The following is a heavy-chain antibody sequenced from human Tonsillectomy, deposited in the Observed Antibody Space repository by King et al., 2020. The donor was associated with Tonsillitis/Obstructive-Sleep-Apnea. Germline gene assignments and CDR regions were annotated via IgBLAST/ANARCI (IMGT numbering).Heavy chain of an antibody. V-gene: IGHV3-74*01. CDR2: INNDGSST. CDR1: GFTFSSYW. J-gene: IGHJ6*03. Sequence: VQLVESGGGLVQPGGSLRLSCAASGFTFSSYWMHRVRQAPGKGLVWVSRINNDGSSTSYADSVKGRFTISRDNAKNTLYLQMNSLRAEDTAVYYCARDRGDFWSGYNYYYMDVWGKGTTVTVSS. CDR3: ARDRGDFWSGYNYYYMDV. D-gene: IGHD3-3*01.